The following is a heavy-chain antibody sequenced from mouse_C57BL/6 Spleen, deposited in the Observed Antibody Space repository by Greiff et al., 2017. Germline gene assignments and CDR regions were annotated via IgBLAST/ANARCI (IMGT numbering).Heavy chain of an antibody. Sequence: EVKLMESGGGLVKPGGSLKLSCAASGFTFSDYGMHWVRQAPEKGLEWVAYISSGSSTIYYADTVKGRFTISRDNATNTLFLQIPSLRSEDTAMYSCARSHYGLYAMDYWGQGTSVTVSS. CDR2: ISSGSSTI. CDR3: ARSHYGLYAMDY. D-gene: IGHD1-2*01. CDR1: GFTFSDYG. J-gene: IGHJ4*01. V-gene: IGHV5-17*01.